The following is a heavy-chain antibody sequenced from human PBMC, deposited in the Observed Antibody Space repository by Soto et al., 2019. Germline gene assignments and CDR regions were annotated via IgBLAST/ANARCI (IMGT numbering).Heavy chain of an antibody. CDR1: GDCISSAGYS. D-gene: IGHD5-12*01. V-gene: IGHV4-30-2*01. Sequence: NPSETLSLTCAVSGDCISSAGYSWSWIRQPPGKGLEWIGYIYHSGSTYYNPSLKSRVTISVDRSKNQFSLKLSSVTAADTAVYYCARGREGYLHFDYWGQGTLVTVSS. CDR3: ARGREGYLHFDY. CDR2: IYHSGST. J-gene: IGHJ4*02.